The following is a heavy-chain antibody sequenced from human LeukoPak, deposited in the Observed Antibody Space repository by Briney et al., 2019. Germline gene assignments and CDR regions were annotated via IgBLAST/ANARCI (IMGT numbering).Heavy chain of an antibody. CDR2: TSSSGSTI. J-gene: IGHJ6*02. CDR1: GFTFSTYE. Sequence: SLVLSYEAAGFTFSTYEMNWVLQAPGKILEWASYTSSSGSTIYYADSVKGRFTISRDNAKNSLYLQMNSLRAEDTAVYYCARGLKYYDTLTGFGNYYAMDVWGQGTTVTVSS. D-gene: IGHD3-9*01. CDR3: ARGLKYYDTLTGFGNYYAMDV. V-gene: IGHV3-48*03.